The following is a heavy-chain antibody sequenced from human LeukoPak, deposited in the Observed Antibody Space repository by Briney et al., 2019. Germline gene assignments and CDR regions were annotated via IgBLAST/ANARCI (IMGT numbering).Heavy chain of an antibody. J-gene: IGHJ3*02. V-gene: IGHV4-38-2*02. CDR1: GYSISSGYY. Sequence: PSETLSLTCTVSGYSISSGYYWGWIRQPPGKGLEWIGSIHHSGSTYYNPSLKSRVTISVDTSKNQFSLKLSSVTAADTAVYYCARAYCSSTSCYTWDAFDIWGQGTMVTVSS. CDR3: ARAYCSSTSCYTWDAFDI. CDR2: IHHSGST. D-gene: IGHD2-2*02.